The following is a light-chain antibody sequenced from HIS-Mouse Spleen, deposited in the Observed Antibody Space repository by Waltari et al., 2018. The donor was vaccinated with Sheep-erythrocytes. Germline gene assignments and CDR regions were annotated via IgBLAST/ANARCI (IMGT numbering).Light chain of an antibody. CDR2: EGS. V-gene: IGLV2-23*01. CDR3: CSYAGSSTPWV. Sequence: QSALTQPASVSGSPGQSITISCTGTSSDVGSYNLVSWYQQHPGKAPKRMLYEGSKRPSVVFNRFSGSKSGNTASLTISGLQAEDEADYYCCSYAGSSTPWVFGGGTKLTVL. J-gene: IGLJ3*02. CDR1: SSDVGSYNL.